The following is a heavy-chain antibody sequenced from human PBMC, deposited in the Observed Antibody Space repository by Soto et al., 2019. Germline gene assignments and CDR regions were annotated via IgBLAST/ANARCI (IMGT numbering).Heavy chain of an antibody. CDR2: INPNSGGT. CDR3: ATEGDYY. D-gene: IGHD3-16*01. V-gene: IGHV1-2*02. CDR1: GYSFSVYN. Sequence: QVQLVQSGAEVKKPGASVKVSCKASGYSFSVYNIHWVRQAPGQGLEWMGWINPNSGGTNSAQKVQGRVTMTREMSISTAYMELSRLRSDDTAVYYCATEGDYYWGQGTLVTVFS. J-gene: IGHJ4*02.